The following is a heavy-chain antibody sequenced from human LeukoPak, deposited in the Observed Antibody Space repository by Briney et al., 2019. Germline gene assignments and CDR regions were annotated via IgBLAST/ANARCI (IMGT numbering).Heavy chain of an antibody. Sequence: ASVKVSCKASGGTFSSYAISWVRQAPGQGLEWMGGIIPIFGTANYAQKFQGRVTITADESTSTAYMELSSLRSEDTAVYYCARVSLEFICSGGSCSGWTYTGVDYWGQGTLVTVSS. V-gene: IGHV1-69*01. CDR1: GGTFSSYA. CDR3: ARVSLEFICSGGSCSGWTYTGVDY. J-gene: IGHJ4*02. D-gene: IGHD2-15*01. CDR2: IIPIFGTA.